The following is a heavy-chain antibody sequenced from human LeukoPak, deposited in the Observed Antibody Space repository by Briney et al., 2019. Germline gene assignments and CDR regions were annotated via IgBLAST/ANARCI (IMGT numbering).Heavy chain of an antibody. CDR3: ARVAKTYYYDSSGYYVDY. Sequence: ASVKVSCKASGYTFTSYGISWVRQAPGQGLEWMGWISAYNGNTNYAQKLQGRVTMTTDTSTGTAYMELRSLRSDDTAVYYCARVAKTYYYDSSGYYVDYWGQGTLVTVSS. V-gene: IGHV1-18*01. CDR2: ISAYNGNT. CDR1: GYTFTSYG. D-gene: IGHD3-22*01. J-gene: IGHJ4*02.